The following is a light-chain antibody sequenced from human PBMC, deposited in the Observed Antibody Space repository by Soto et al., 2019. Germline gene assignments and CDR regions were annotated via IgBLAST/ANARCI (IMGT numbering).Light chain of an antibody. Sequence: EIVLTQSPATLSLSPGERATLSCRASQSVSSYLAWYQQKPGQAPRLLIYDASNRATGIPARFSGSGSGTDFTRTLSSLEPEDFAVYYCQHRSYWPLTFGGGTKVEIK. CDR3: QHRSYWPLT. CDR2: DAS. CDR1: QSVSSY. J-gene: IGKJ4*01. V-gene: IGKV3-11*01.